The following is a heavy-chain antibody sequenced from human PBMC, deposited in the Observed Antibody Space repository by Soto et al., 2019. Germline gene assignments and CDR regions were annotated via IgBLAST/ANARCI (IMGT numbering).Heavy chain of an antibody. CDR1: GDSVSSNIAA. CDR2: TYYRSKWYN. J-gene: IGHJ6*03. V-gene: IGHV6-1*01. Sequence: SQTLSLTCVISGDSVSSNIAAWNWIRQSPSRGLEWLGRTYYRSKWYNDYAVSVKSRITINPDTSKNQFSLQLNSVTPEDTAVYYCARAAYNWNYVNYYYYYMDVWGKGTTVTVSS. D-gene: IGHD1-7*01. CDR3: ARAAYNWNYVNYYYYYMDV.